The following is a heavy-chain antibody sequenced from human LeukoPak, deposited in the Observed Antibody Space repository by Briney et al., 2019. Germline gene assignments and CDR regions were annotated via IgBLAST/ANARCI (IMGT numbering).Heavy chain of an antibody. V-gene: IGHV3-23*01. Sequence: GGSLRLSCAASGFTFSSYAMSWVRQAPGKGLEGVSAISGSGGSTYYADSVKGRFTISRDNSKNTLYLQMNSLRAEATAVYYCAKGRVVDIVATIFDYWGQGTLVTVSS. CDR1: GFTFSSYA. J-gene: IGHJ4*02. CDR3: AKGRVVDIVATIFDY. D-gene: IGHD5-12*01. CDR2: ISGSGGST.